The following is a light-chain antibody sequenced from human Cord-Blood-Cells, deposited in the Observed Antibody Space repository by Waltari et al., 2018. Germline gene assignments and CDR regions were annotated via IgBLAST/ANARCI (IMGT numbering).Light chain of an antibody. CDR2: SNN. J-gene: IGLJ2*01. CDR3: AAWDDSLNGVV. V-gene: IGLV1-44*01. CDR1: SSHLGSNT. Sequence: QPVLPHPPSPSGTPGQMVTLLRSGSSSHLGSNTVNWYQQLPGTAPKLLIYSNNQRPSGVPDRFSGSKSGTSASLAISGLQSEDEADYYCAAWDDSLNGVVFGGGTKLTVL.